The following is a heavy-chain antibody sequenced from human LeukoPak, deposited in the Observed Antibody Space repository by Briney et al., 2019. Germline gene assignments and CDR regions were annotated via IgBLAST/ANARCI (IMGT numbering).Heavy chain of an antibody. CDR2: IQSKADGETT. V-gene: IGHV3-15*05. J-gene: IGHJ4*02. Sequence: GGSLRLSCAASGFSFTNAWMTWVRQAPGKGLEWVGRIQSKADGETTDYAAPVKGRCTMSRDDSKATLYLQMNYVNTEDTAVYYCTTDLAITMIRGVIVYWGQGTLVTVSS. CDR3: TTDLAITMIRGVIVY. D-gene: IGHD3-10*01. CDR1: GFSFTNAW.